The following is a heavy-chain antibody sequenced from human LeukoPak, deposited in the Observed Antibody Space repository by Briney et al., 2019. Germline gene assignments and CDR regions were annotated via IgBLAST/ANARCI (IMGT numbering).Heavy chain of an antibody. CDR3: ARGGEKEWLRLESWFDP. V-gene: IGHV1-18*01. J-gene: IGHJ5*02. CDR2: ISAYNGNT. D-gene: IGHD5-12*01. CDR1: GYTFTSYG. Sequence: ASVKVSCKASGYTFTSYGISWVRQAPGQGLEWMGWISAYNGNTNYAQKLQGRVTMTTDTSTSTAYMELRSLRSDDTAVYYCARGGEKEWLRLESWFDPWGQGTLVTVSS.